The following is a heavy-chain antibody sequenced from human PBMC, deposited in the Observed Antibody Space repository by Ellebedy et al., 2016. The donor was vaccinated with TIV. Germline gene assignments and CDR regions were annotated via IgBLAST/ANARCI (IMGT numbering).Heavy chain of an antibody. Sequence: ASVKVSCXASGYTFTSHDINWVRQATGQGLEWMGWMNPNSGNTGYAQKFQGRVTMTRNTSISTAYMELSSLRSEDTAVYYCARAGATAGYWFDPWGQGTLVTVSS. CDR2: MNPNSGNT. J-gene: IGHJ5*02. V-gene: IGHV1-8*01. CDR1: GYTFTSHD. CDR3: ARAGATAGYWFDP. D-gene: IGHD6-13*01.